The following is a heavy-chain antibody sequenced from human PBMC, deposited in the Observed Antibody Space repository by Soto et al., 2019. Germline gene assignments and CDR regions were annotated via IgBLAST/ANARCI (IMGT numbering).Heavy chain of an antibody. Sequence: GGSLRLSCAASGFTFSTYEFNWVRQAPGRGLEWISYISVSGNIIKYADSVKGRFTISRDNAENSLHLHMSSLRVDDTAVYFCVRETMRASAAASLDYWGQGTQVTVSS. CDR2: ISVSGNII. J-gene: IGHJ4*02. V-gene: IGHV3-48*03. CDR3: VRETMRASAAASLDY. CDR1: GFTFSTYE. D-gene: IGHD6-13*01.